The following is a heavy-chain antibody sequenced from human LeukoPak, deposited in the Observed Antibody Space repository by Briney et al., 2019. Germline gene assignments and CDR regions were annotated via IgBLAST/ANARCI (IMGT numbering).Heavy chain of an antibody. J-gene: IGHJ4*02. CDR3: ATRERGDSYGYKY. D-gene: IGHD5-18*01. CDR1: GLTFSSYS. Sequence: PGGSLRLSCAASGLTFSSYSMNWVRQAPGKGLEWISYISSSSSSINYADSVKGRFTIPRDNAKNSLYLQMNSLRAEDTAVYYCATRERGDSYGYKYWGQGTLVTVSS. CDR2: ISSSSSSI. V-gene: IGHV3-48*01.